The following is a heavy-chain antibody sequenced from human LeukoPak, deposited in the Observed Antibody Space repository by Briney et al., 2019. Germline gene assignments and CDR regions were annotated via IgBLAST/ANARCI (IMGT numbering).Heavy chain of an antibody. J-gene: IGHJ4*02. Sequence: PGGSLRLSCAASGFTFSSYSMDWVRQAPGKGLEWVSFISSTSIYIYYADSVKGRFTISRDNAKNSLYLQMNSLGAEDTAVYYCARHYGDYPLDDWGQGTLVTVSS. V-gene: IGHV3-21*01. CDR1: GFTFSSYS. CDR2: ISSTSIYI. D-gene: IGHD4-17*01. CDR3: ARHYGDYPLDD.